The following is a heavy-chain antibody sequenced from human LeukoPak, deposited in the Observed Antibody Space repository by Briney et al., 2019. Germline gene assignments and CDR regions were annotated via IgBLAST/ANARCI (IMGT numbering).Heavy chain of an antibody. CDR3: ASQYYYDSSGFSLDY. CDR1: GFTFSSYA. D-gene: IGHD3-22*01. V-gene: IGHV3-30-3*01. CDR2: ISYDGSNK. Sequence: GGSLRLSCAASGFTFSSYAMHWVRQAPGKGLEWVAVISYDGSNKYYADSVKGRFTISRDNSKNTLYLQMNSLRAEDTAVYYCASQYYYDSSGFSLDYWGQGTLVTVSS. J-gene: IGHJ4*02.